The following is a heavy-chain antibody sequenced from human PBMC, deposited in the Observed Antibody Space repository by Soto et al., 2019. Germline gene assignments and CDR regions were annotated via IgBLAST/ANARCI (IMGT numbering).Heavy chain of an antibody. CDR3: ARWTEYSSSSRDYYGMDV. CDR2: IYYSGST. V-gene: IGHV4-59*01. D-gene: IGHD6-6*01. J-gene: IGHJ6*02. CDR1: GGSISSYY. Sequence: SETLSLTCTVSGGSISSYYWSWIRQPPGKGLEWIGYIYYSGSTNYNPSLKSRVTISVDTSKNQSSLKLSSVTAADTAVYYWARWTEYSSSSRDYYGMDVWGQGTTVTVSS.